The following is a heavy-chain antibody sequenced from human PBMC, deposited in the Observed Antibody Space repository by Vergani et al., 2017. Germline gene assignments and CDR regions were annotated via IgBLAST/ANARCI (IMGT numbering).Heavy chain of an antibody. Sequence: QVQLQESGPGLVKPSQTLSLTCTVSGGSISSGSYYWSWIRQPAGKGLEWIGRIYTSGSTNYNPSLKSRVTMSVDTSMNQVSLKLNSVTAADTAVYYCVRTVALWFGETKDGGWFDPWGQGTLVTVTS. V-gene: IGHV4-61*02. J-gene: IGHJ5*02. CDR3: VRTVALWFGETKDGGWFDP. CDR2: IYTSGST. D-gene: IGHD3-10*01. CDR1: GGSISSGSYY.